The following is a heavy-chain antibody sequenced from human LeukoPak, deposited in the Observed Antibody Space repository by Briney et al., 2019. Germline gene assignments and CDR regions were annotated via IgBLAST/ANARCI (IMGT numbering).Heavy chain of an antibody. CDR2: IYPGDSDT. D-gene: IGHD2-21*02. CDR3: ARGVDCGSDCYFDY. V-gene: IGHV5-51*01. Sequence: KVSCKASGYTFASYWIGWVRQMPGKGLEWMGIIYPGDSDTRYSPSFQGQVTISADKSISTAYLQWSSLKASDTAMYYCARGVDCGSDCYFDYWGQGTLVTVSS. CDR1: GYTFASYW. J-gene: IGHJ4*02.